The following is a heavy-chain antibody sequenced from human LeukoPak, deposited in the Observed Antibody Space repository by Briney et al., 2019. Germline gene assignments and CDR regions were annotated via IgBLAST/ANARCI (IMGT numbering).Heavy chain of an antibody. V-gene: IGHV3-21*01. CDR3: ARDGEYSSSSGVYYYMDV. CDR1: GFTFSSYS. J-gene: IGHJ6*03. Sequence: PGGSLRLSCAASGFTFSSYSMNWVRQAPGKGLEWVSSISSSSSYIYYADSVKGRFTISRDNAKNSLYLQMNSLRAEDTAVYYCARDGEYSSSSGVYYYMDVWGKGTTVTVSS. D-gene: IGHD6-6*01. CDR2: ISSSSSYI.